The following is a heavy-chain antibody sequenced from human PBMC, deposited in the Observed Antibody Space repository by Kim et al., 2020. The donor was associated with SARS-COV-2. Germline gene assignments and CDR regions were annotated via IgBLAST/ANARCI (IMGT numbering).Heavy chain of an antibody. Sequence: GGSLRLSCAASRFTFSSYGMHWVRQAPGKGLEWVAVISVDGSNKYYADSVKGRFTISRDNSKNTLYLQMNSLRAEDTAVYYCVKVHVSGWYYLDYWGQGTLVTVSS. CDR1: RFTFSSYG. CDR2: ISVDGSNK. CDR3: VKVHVSGWYYLDY. D-gene: IGHD6-19*01. V-gene: IGHV3-30*18. J-gene: IGHJ4*02.